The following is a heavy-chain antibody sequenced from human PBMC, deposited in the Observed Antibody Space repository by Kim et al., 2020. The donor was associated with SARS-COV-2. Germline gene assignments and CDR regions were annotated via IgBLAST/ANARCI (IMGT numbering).Heavy chain of an antibody. V-gene: IGHV3-23*01. D-gene: IGHD6-6*01. J-gene: IGHJ5*02. CDR3: ANKDEYSENNWFDP. CDR1: GFTFSSYA. Sequence: GGSLRLSCAASGFTFSSYAMSWVRQAPGKGLEWVSAISGSGGSTYYADSVKGRFTISRDNSKNTLYLQMNSLRAEDTAVYYCANKDEYSENNWFDPWGQGTLVTVSS. CDR2: ISGSGGST.